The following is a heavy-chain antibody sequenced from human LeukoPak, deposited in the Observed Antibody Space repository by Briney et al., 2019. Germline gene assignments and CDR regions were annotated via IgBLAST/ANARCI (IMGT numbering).Heavy chain of an antibody. Sequence: SETLSLTCTVSGGSISSYYWSWIRQPPGKGLEWIGYIYSSGSTNYNPSLKSRVTISVDTSKNQFSLKLSSVTAADTAVYYCARVTTEGESDYWGQGTLVTVSS. D-gene: IGHD4-17*01. CDR2: IYSSGST. CDR3: ARVTTEGESDY. J-gene: IGHJ4*02. V-gene: IGHV4-59*01. CDR1: GGSISSYY.